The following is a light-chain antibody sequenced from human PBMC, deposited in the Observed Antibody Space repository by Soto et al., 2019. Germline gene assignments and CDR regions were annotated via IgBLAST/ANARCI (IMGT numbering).Light chain of an antibody. CDR1: QSISSW. CDR2: KAS. CDR3: QQYNSYST. J-gene: IGKJ4*01. V-gene: IGKV1-5*03. Sequence: DIQMTQSPSTLSASVGDRVTITCRASQSISSWLAWYQQKPGKAPKLLIYKASSLESGVPSRFSGSGSGTEFTLTISSLQPDDFATYYCQQYNSYSTLGGGTKVEIK.